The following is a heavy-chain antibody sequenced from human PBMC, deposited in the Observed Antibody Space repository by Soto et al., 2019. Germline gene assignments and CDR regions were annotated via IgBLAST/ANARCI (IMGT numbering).Heavy chain of an antibody. Sequence: GGSLRLSCAASGFTFSNYWMHWVRQAPGKGLVWVSRINSDGSSTSYADSVKGRFTISRDNAKNTLYLQMNSLRAEDTAVYYCAREVDTAMDFDYWGQGTLVTVSS. J-gene: IGHJ4*02. D-gene: IGHD5-18*01. CDR3: AREVDTAMDFDY. CDR1: GFTFSNYW. V-gene: IGHV3-74*01. CDR2: INSDGSST.